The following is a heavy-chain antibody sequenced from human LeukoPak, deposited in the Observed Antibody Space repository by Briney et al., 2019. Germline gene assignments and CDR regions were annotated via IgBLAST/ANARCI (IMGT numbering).Heavy chain of an antibody. Sequence: SETLSLTCTVSGGSISSYYWSWIRQPPGKGLEWIGYIYYSGSTNYNPSLKSRVTISVDTSKNQFALKLSSVTAADTAVYYCARRRRGYDSSGYYYSSIDYWGQGTLVTVSS. V-gene: IGHV4-59*12. CDR2: IYYSGST. CDR3: ARRRRGYDSSGYYYSSIDY. CDR1: GGSISSYY. J-gene: IGHJ4*02. D-gene: IGHD3-22*01.